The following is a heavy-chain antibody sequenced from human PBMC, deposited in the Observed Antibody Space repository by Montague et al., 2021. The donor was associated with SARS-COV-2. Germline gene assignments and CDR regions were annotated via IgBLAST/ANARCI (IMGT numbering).Heavy chain of an antibody. Sequence: SETLSLTCTVSGGAISSSSYYWGWIRQPPGKGLEWIGSIYYSGSTYYXPSLKSRVTISVDTSKNQFSLKLSSVTAADTAVYYCARDTRITMLVVVNRYGMDVWGRGTTVTVSS. V-gene: IGHV4-39*07. CDR1: GGAISSSSYY. J-gene: IGHJ6*02. CDR2: IYYSGST. D-gene: IGHD3-22*01. CDR3: ARDTRITMLVVVNRYGMDV.